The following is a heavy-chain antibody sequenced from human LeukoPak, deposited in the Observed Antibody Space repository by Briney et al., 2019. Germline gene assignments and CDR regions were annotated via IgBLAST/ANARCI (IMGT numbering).Heavy chain of an antibody. J-gene: IGHJ4*02. V-gene: IGHV4-38-2*02. D-gene: IGHD3-10*01. CDR2: IYHSGST. CDR1: GYSISSGYY. CDR3: ARDPGVTPQYYFDY. Sequence: SETLSLTCTVSGYSISSGYYWGWIRQPPGKGLEWIGSIYHSGSTYYNPSLKSRVTLSVDTSKNQFSLKLSSVSAADTAVYYCARDPGVTPQYYFDYWGQGTLVTVSS.